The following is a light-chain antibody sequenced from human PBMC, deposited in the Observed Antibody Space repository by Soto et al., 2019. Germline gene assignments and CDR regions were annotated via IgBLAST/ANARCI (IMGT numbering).Light chain of an antibody. CDR3: SSYGGKSNLV. J-gene: IGLJ2*01. Sequence: QSALTQPPSASGSPGQSVTISCTGTSSDVGAYKFVSWYQLHPGKAPKLMMYEVNVRPSGVPDRFSGSKSGNTASLTVSGLQVEDEADYYCSSYGGKSNLVFGGGTKLTVL. CDR1: SSDVGAYKF. CDR2: EVN. V-gene: IGLV2-8*01.